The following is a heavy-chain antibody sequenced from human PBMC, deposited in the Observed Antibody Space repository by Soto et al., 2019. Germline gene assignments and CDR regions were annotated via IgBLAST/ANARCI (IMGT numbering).Heavy chain of an antibody. D-gene: IGHD2-2*02. Sequence: GGSLRLSCVASGLNFNNAGMGWVRQAPGKGLEWVGLIRSKTHGETVDYAGPVRGRITISRDDSENTIYLQMNSLESEDTAGDYCTTDAPKYTVIDFWGPGTLVTVSS. J-gene: IGHJ4*02. CDR2: IRSKTHGETV. CDR3: TTDAPKYTVIDF. V-gene: IGHV3-15*01. CDR1: GLNFNNAG.